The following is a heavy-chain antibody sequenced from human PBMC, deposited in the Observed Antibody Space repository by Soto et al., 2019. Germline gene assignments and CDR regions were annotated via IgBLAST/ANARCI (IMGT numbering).Heavy chain of an antibody. CDR2: ISAHNGNT. Sequence: QVHLVQSGAEVKKPGASVKVSCKGSGYAFTTYGITWVRQAPGQGLEWMGWISAHNGNTNYAQELQGRVTVTRDTSTSTAYMELRSLRSDDTAVYYCARGRYGEYWGQGALVTVSS. CDR1: GYAFTTYG. J-gene: IGHJ4*02. V-gene: IGHV1-18*01. D-gene: IGHD3-10*01. CDR3: ARGRYGEY.